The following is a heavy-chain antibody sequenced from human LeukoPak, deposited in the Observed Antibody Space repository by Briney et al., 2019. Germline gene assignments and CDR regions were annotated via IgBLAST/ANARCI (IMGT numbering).Heavy chain of an antibody. Sequence: SDTLSLTCTVSGGSISSYYWSWIRQPPGKGLEWIGYIYYSGSTNYNPSLKSRVTISVDTSKNQFSLKLSSVTAADTAVYYCARETRITMIVVVQKGFDYWGQGTLVTVSS. D-gene: IGHD3-22*01. CDR1: GGSISSYY. J-gene: IGHJ4*02. V-gene: IGHV4-59*12. CDR3: ARETRITMIVVVQKGFDY. CDR2: IYYSGST.